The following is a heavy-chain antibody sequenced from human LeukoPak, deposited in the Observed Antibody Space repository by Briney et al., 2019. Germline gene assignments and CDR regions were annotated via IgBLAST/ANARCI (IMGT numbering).Heavy chain of an antibody. CDR1: GFTFSSYG. CDR3: ARARAGYGMDV. V-gene: IGHV3-33*08. J-gene: IGHJ6*02. CDR2: IWYDGSNK. Sequence: PGGSLRLSCAASGFTFSSYGMHWVRQAPGKGLEWVAVIWYDGSNKYYADSVKGRFTISRDNSKNTLYLQMNSLRAEDTAVYYCARARAGYGMDVWGQGTTVTVSS.